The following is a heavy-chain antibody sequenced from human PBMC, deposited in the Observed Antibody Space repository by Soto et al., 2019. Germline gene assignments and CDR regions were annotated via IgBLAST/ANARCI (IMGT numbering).Heavy chain of an antibody. J-gene: IGHJ6*02. CDR2: IWYDGSNK. Sequence: PGGSLRLSCAASGFTFSSYGMRWVRQAPGKGLEWVAVIWYDGSNKYYADSVKGRFTISRDNSKNTLYLQMNSLRAEDTAVYYCARDGGNTYYYYYGMDVWGQGTTVTVSS. D-gene: IGHD2-15*01. V-gene: IGHV3-33*01. CDR1: GFTFSSYG. CDR3: ARDGGNTYYYYYGMDV.